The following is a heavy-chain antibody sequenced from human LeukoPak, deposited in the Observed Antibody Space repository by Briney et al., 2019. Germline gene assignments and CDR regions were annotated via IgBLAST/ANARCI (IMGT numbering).Heavy chain of an antibody. J-gene: IGHJ4*02. D-gene: IGHD5-24*01. V-gene: IGHV3-48*04. Sequence: PGGSLRLSCAASGFTFGLHTMHWVRQAPGKGLEWISYISVSTNSISYSDSVKGRFTISRDNAKNSLYLQMNSLRAEDTAVYYCARDFYGYNWINYLDYWGQGTLVTVSS. CDR3: ARDFYGYNWINYLDY. CDR2: ISVSTNSI. CDR1: GFTFGLHT.